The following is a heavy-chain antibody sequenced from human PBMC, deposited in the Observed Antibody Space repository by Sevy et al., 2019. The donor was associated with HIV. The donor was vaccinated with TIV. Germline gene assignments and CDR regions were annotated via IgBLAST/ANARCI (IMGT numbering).Heavy chain of an antibody. D-gene: IGHD3-22*01. V-gene: IGHV1-2*06. J-gene: IGHJ1*01. Sequence: ASVKVSCKASGYTFTGYYMHWVRQAPGQGLEWMGRINPNSGGTNYAQKFQGRVTMTRDTSISTAYMELSRLRSDDTAVYYCARGGSSGYYFAAEYFQHWGQRTLVTVSS. CDR2: INPNSGGT. CDR1: GYTFTGYY. CDR3: ARGGSSGYYFAAEYFQH.